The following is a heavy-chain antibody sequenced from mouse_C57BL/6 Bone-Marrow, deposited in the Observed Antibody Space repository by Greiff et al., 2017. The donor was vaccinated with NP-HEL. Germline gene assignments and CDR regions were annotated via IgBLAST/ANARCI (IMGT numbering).Heavy chain of an antibody. D-gene: IGHD2-14*01. CDR1: GYTFTSYW. CDR3: ARDRGRGFDY. V-gene: IGHV1-59*01. CDR2: IDPSDSYT. Sequence: VQLQQPGAELVRPGTSVKLSCKASGYTFTSYWMHWVKQRPGQGLEWIGVIDPSDSYTNYTQKFKGKATLTVDTSSSTAYMQLSSLTSEDSAVYYCARDRGRGFDYWGQGTTLTVSS. J-gene: IGHJ2*01.